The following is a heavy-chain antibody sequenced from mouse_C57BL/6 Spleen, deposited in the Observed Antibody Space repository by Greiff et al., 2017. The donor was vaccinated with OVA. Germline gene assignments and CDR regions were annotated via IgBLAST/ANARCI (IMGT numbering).Heavy chain of an antibody. D-gene: IGHD2-3*01. CDR2: INYDGSST. Sequence: EVKLVESEGGLVQPGSSMKLSCTASGFTFSDYYMAWVRQVPEKGLEWVANINYDGSSTYYLDSLKSRFIISRENAKNILYLQMSSLKSEDTATYYCARDYDGYYGYFDVWGTGTTVTVSS. CDR1: GFTFSDYY. J-gene: IGHJ1*03. CDR3: ARDYDGYYGYFDV. V-gene: IGHV5-16*01.